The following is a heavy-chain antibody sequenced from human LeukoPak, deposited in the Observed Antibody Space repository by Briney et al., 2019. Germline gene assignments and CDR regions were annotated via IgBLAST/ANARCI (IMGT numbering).Heavy chain of an antibody. CDR1: GGSISSYC. CDR2: IYDTGST. CDR3: ARMSYEYVWGGFHY. D-gene: IGHD3-16*01. V-gene: IGHV4-59*01. J-gene: IGHJ4*02. Sequence: SETLSLTCTVSGGSISSYCWSWIRQPPGKGLEWIGYIYDTGSTNYNPSLKSRVTVSVNTSKNQFSLKLSSVTAADTAVYYCARMSYEYVWGGFHYWRRGTLVSVPP.